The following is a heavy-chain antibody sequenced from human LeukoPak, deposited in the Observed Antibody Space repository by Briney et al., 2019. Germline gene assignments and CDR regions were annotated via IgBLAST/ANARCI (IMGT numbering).Heavy chain of an antibody. CDR3: ARETRNYYDSSGYYCFDY. Sequence: PSETLSLTCTVSGYSISSGYYWGWIRQPPGKGLEWIGNLYYRGSTSYNPSLKSRVTILVDTSKNQFSLKLSSVTAADTAVYYCARETRNYYDSSGYYCFDYWGQGTLVTVSS. V-gene: IGHV4-38-2*02. CDR2: LYYRGST. CDR1: GYSISSGYY. D-gene: IGHD3-22*01. J-gene: IGHJ4*02.